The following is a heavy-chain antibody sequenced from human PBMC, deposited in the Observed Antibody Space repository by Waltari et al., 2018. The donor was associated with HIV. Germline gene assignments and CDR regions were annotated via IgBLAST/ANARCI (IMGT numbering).Heavy chain of an antibody. CDR2: IGRRSDTT. CDR1: GFNMTSFN. CDR3: SVKLHDSPAYYSS. Sequence: EVQLVESGGGLVQPGGSLRLSCTPSGFNMTSFNFNWVRQAPGKGLERISLIGRRSDTTQYAYTVKCRFTISRDRADNSLHVQMNNLRAEDTAVYYCSVKLHDSPAYYSSWGKGTQVTVSS. D-gene: IGHD3-22*01. V-gene: IGHV3-48*04. J-gene: IGHJ4*02.